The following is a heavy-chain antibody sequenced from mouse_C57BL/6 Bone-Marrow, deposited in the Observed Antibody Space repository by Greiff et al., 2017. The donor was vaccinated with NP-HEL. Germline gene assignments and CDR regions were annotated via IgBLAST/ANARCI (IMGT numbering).Heavy chain of an antibody. V-gene: IGHV5-2*01. CDR3: ARRGGYDWFAY. CDR2: INSDGGST. Sequence: DVQLQESGGGLVQPGESLKLSCESTEYEFPSYDMPWVRKTPEKRLELVAAINSDGGSTYYPDTMERRFTISRDNTKKTLYLQMSSLRSEDTALYYCARRGGYDWFAYWGQGTLVTVSA. D-gene: IGHD2-2*01. J-gene: IGHJ3*01. CDR1: EYEFPSYD.